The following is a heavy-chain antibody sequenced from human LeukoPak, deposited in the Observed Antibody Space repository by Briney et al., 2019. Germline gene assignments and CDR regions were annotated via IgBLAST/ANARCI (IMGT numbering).Heavy chain of an antibody. D-gene: IGHD2-21*01. CDR2: IYYSWDT. V-gene: IGHV4-39*07. CDR3: ASEAIRGYYYYNLDV. J-gene: IGHJ6*03. Sequence: NPSETLSLTCTVSGGSISSTSYYWGWIRQPPGKGLEWIGSIYYSWDTYYNPSLKSRVTMSVDTSKNQFSLRLSSVTAADTAVCYCASEAIRGYYYYNLDVWGKGTTVTISS. CDR1: GGSISSTSYY.